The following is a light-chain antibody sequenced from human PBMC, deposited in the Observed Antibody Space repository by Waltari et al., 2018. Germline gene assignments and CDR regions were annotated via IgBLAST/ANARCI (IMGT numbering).Light chain of an antibody. Sequence: DIEMTQSPSSLSASVGDTVTISCRASQDISSHLAWYQQKPGRAPKRLISTTSILQSGVPLRSSGSGSGTDFTLTISSLQPEDFVTYYCQQHDSHPLTFGGGTKVEI. CDR1: QDISSH. J-gene: IGKJ4*01. CDR2: TTS. V-gene: IGKV1-16*01. CDR3: QQHDSHPLT.